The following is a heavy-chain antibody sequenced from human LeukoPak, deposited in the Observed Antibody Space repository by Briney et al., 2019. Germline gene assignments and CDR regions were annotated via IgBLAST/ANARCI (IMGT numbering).Heavy chain of an antibody. V-gene: IGHV3-30*02. CDR3: VKDNPLDY. D-gene: IGHD1-14*01. J-gene: IGHJ4*02. Sequence: PGGTLRLSCAASGFSFSVYWMLWVRQAPGKGLDWVAFIRYDGNNKLYADSVKGRFTISRDNSKNTLYLHINSLRAEDTAVYYCVKDNPLDYWGQGTLVIVSS. CDR2: IRYDGNNK. CDR1: GFSFSVYW.